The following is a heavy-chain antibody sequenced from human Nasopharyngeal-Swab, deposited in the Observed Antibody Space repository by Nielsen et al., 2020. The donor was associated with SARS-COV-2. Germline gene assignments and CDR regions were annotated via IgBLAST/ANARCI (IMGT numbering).Heavy chain of an antibody. J-gene: IGHJ3*02. Sequence: ASVKVSCKASGYTFTSYDINWVRQATGQGLEWMGWMNPNSGNTGYAQKFQGRVTITRNTSISTAYMELSSLRSEDTAVYYCARRYYDSSPDAFDIWGQGTMVTVSS. CDR3: ARRYYDSSPDAFDI. CDR1: GYTFTSYD. CDR2: MNPNSGNT. V-gene: IGHV1-8*03. D-gene: IGHD3-22*01.